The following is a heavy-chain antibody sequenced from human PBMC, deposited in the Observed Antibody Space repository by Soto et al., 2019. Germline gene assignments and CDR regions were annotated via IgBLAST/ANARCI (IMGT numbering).Heavy chain of an antibody. CDR2: IIPIFGTA. CDR3: ARVLWQLGNFDY. V-gene: IGHV1-69*01. Sequence: QVQLVQSGAEVKKPGSSVKVSCKASGGTFSSYAISGVQQAPGQGLEWMGGIIPIFGTANYAQKFQGRVTITADESTSTAYMELSSLRSEDTAVYYCARVLWQLGNFDYWGQGTLVTVSS. CDR1: GGTFSSYA. J-gene: IGHJ4*02. D-gene: IGHD6-6*01.